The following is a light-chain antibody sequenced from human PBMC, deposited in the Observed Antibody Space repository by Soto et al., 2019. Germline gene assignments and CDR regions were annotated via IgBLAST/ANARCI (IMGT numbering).Light chain of an antibody. V-gene: IGKV1-39*01. Sequence: VTQSPSSLSAAIGDRVTITCRASQSIKNYLNWYQHKPGAAPKLLIFGASNLESGVPSRFSGSGSGTEFTLSISSLQPEDYATYYCQQGYSTTPITFAQGTRLEIK. CDR2: GAS. CDR1: QSIKNY. J-gene: IGKJ5*01. CDR3: QQGYSTTPIT.